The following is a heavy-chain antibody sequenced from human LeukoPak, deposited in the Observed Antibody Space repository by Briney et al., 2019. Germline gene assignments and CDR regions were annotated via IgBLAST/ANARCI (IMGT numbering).Heavy chain of an antibody. CDR3: AKGGGGTNYYYMDV. CDR1: GFIFYDYD. J-gene: IGHJ6*03. Sequence: GGSLRLSCAASGFIFYDYDMNWVRHAPGKGLEWVSHINWNGNTIGYRHSVKGRFTISRDNAKNSLYLQMNSLRAEDMALYYCAKGGGGTNYYYMDVWGKGTTVTVSS. D-gene: IGHD1-1*01. CDR2: INWNGNTI. V-gene: IGHV3-20*04.